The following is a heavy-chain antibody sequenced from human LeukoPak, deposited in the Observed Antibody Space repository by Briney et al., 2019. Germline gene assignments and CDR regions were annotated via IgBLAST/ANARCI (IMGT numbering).Heavy chain of an antibody. J-gene: IGHJ4*02. CDR3: AKTQGFFDH. Sequence: GGSLRLSCAASGFTFSNNGTTWVRQAPGKGMEWVTGISGSGDTTYDAGSVKGRFTVSRDNSKNILYLQMNSLRAEDTAIYYCAKTQGFFDHWGQGSLVTVSS. CDR2: ISGSGDTT. CDR1: GFTFSNNG. V-gene: IGHV3-23*01.